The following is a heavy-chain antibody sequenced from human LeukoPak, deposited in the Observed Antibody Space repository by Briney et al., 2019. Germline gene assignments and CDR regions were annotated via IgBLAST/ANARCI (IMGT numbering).Heavy chain of an antibody. Sequence: KPSETLSLTCTVSGDSINRYLWTWIRQPAGRGLEWIGRIYDSGTTNYRPSLKSRVSMSVETPKNQFSLRLSSATAADTAVYYCARQSDSGGYFEYWGQGIRVTVSS. CDR1: GDSINRYL. V-gene: IGHV4-4*07. CDR3: ARQSDSGGYFEY. J-gene: IGHJ4*01. CDR2: IYDSGTT. D-gene: IGHD2-15*01.